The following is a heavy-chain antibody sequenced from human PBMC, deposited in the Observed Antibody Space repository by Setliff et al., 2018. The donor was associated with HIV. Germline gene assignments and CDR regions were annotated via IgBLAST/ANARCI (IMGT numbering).Heavy chain of an antibody. D-gene: IGHD3-10*01. CDR1: GGSIRTNN. CDR2: IYTSGST. CDR3: ARLRGDTMVDY. J-gene: IGHJ4*02. V-gene: IGHV4-4*09. Sequence: PSETLSLTCTVSGGSIRTNNWGWIRQPPGKGLEWIGHIYTSGSTNYNPSLKSRVTVSVDTSKNQFSLKLTSVTAADTAVFYCARLRGDTMVDYWGQGTLVTVSS.